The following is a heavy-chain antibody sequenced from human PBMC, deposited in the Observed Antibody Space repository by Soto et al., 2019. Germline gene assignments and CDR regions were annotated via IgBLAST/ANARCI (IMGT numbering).Heavy chain of an antibody. J-gene: IGHJ6*03. D-gene: IGHD1-7*01. V-gene: IGHV4-39*01. CDR3: AVQGGLELRGIYYYYYYYMDV. CDR2: IYYSGST. Sequence: SETLSLTCTVSGGSISSSSYYWGWIRQPPGKGLEWIGSIYYSGSTYYNPSLKSRVTISVDTSKNQFSLKLSSVTAADTAVYYCAVQGGLELRGIYYYYYYYMDVWGKGTTVTVSS. CDR1: GGSISSSSYY.